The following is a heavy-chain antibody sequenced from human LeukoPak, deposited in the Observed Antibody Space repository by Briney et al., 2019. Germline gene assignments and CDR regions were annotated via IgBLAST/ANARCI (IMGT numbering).Heavy chain of an antibody. J-gene: IGHJ4*02. Sequence: SVKVSCKASGGTFSSYAISWVRQAPGQGLEWMGGIIPIFGTANYAQKFQGRVTITADESTSTAYMELSSLRSEDTAVYYCARDPHYSGSYYEPGYWGQGTLVTVSS. CDR3: ARDPHYSGSYYEPGY. V-gene: IGHV1-69*13. CDR2: IIPIFGTA. CDR1: GGTFSSYA. D-gene: IGHD1-26*01.